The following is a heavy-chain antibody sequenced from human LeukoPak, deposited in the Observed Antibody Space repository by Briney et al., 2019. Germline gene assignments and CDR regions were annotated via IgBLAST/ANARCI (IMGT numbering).Heavy chain of an antibody. CDR3: ARDYFYGLDV. J-gene: IGHJ6*02. Sequence: GGSLRLSCEVSGFTFSSYWIHWVRQAPGKGLVWVSRFSDDEGRTVYADSVKGRFTISKDNSKNTLYLQMNSLRAEDTAVYYCARDYFYGLDVWGQGTTVTVSS. CDR1: GFTFSSYW. CDR2: FSDDEGRT. V-gene: IGHV3-74*01.